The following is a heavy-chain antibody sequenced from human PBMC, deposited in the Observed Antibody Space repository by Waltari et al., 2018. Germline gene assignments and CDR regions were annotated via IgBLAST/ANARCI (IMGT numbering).Heavy chain of an antibody. V-gene: IGHV3-7*04. J-gene: IGHJ4*02. CDR2: INHDASEK. Sequence: EVQLVESGGGLVRPGGSQRRSWGAHGLTVRDHSMTWVRQAPGKGLEWVASINHDASEKYYVDSVKGRLTISRDNAKNSLYLQMNSLSDEDTAVYYCTRWVCRSNCYIDYWGQGTLVTVSS. CDR1: GLTVRDHS. CDR3: TRWVCRSNCYIDY. D-gene: IGHD1-26*01.